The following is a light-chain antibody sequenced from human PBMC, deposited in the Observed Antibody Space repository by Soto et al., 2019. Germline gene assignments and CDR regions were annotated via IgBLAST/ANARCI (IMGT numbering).Light chain of an antibody. CDR1: QSVNTY. Sequence: EIVLTQSPGTLSLSPGERATLSCRASQSVNTYLAWYQQNPGRAPRLLIYGASSRATGIPDRFSGSGSGTDFTLTISRLEPEDFAVYYCQQYGSSPQTFGQGTKVEIK. CDR2: GAS. J-gene: IGKJ1*01. V-gene: IGKV3-20*01. CDR3: QQYGSSPQT.